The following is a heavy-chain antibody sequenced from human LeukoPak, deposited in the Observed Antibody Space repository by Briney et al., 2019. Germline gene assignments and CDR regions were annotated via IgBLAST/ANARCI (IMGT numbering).Heavy chain of an antibody. Sequence: SETLSLTCSVSGGSISIYYWSWIRQPPGKGLEWIGNIYNSGSTNYSPSLKSRVTMSVDTSKNQFSLNLISVTAADTAVYYCARALNPLPGTYYFDYWGQGTLVTVSS. CDR3: ARALNPLPGTYYFDY. D-gene: IGHD2-15*01. CDR1: GGSISIYY. J-gene: IGHJ4*02. V-gene: IGHV4-59*12. CDR2: IYNSGST.